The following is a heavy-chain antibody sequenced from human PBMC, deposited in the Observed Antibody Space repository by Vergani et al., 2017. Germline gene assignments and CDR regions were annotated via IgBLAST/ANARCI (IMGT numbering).Heavy chain of an antibody. J-gene: IGHJ4*02. D-gene: IGHD7-27*01. V-gene: IGHV1-2*02. Sequence: QVQLVQSGAEVKKPGSSVKVSCKASGGTFSSYAISWVRQAPGQGLEWMGWINPNSGGTNYAQKFQGRVTMTRDTSISTAYMELSRLRSDDTAVYYCVSMSVNWGDYWGQGTLVTVSS. CDR1: GGTFSSYA. CDR3: VSMSVNWGDY. CDR2: INPNSGGT.